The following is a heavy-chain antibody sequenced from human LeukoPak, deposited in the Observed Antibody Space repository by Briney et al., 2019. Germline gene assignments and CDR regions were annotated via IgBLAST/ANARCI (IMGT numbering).Heavy chain of an antibody. Sequence: ASVKVSCKASGYTFTSYGISWVRQAPGQGLEWMRVINPSGGSTTYAQKFQGRVTVTRNTSTSTVYMELSSLRSEDTAVYYCARGTYYDFWSGYWGSSTIDYWGQGTLVTVSS. J-gene: IGHJ4*02. CDR2: INPSGGST. V-gene: IGHV1-46*03. CDR3: ARGTYYDFWSGYWGSSTIDY. CDR1: GYTFTSYG. D-gene: IGHD3-3*01.